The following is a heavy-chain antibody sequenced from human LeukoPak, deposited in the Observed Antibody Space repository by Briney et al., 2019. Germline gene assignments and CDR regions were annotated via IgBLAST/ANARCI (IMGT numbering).Heavy chain of an antibody. Sequence: GGSLRLSCAASGFTFSSYAMSWVRQAPGKGLEWVSAISGSGGSTYYADSVKGRFTISRDNSKNTLYLQMNSLRAEDTAVYYCAKDFDIVVVAATGYYLDYWGQGTLVTVSS. J-gene: IGHJ4*02. CDR2: ISGSGGST. CDR3: AKDFDIVVVAATGYYLDY. CDR1: GFTFSSYA. V-gene: IGHV3-23*01. D-gene: IGHD2-15*01.